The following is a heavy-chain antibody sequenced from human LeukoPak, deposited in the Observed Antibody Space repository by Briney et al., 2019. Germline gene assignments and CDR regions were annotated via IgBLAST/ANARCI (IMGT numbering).Heavy chain of an antibody. CDR3: ARVRGEGKWLRHHDAFDI. CDR2: INHSGGT. Sequence: SETLSLACAVYGGSFSGYYWSWIRQPPGKGLEWIWEINHSGGTNYNPSLKSRVTISVDTSKNQFSLKLSSVTAADTAVYYCARVRGEGKWLRHHDAFDIWGQGTMVTVSS. J-gene: IGHJ3*02. D-gene: IGHD5-12*01. V-gene: IGHV4-34*01. CDR1: GGSFSGYY.